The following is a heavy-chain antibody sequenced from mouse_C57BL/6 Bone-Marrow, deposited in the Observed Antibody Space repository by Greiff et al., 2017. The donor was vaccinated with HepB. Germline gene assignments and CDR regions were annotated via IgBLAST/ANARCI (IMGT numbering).Heavy chain of an antibody. V-gene: IGHV2-2*01. CDR1: GFSLTSYG. Sequence: QVQLKESGPGLVQPSQSLSITCTVSGFSLTSYGVHWVRQSPGKGLEWLGVIWSGGSTDYNAAFISRLSISKDNSKSQVFFKMNSLQADDTAIYYWASYYGSSLNAMDYWGQGTSVTVSS. CDR2: IWSGGST. D-gene: IGHD1-1*01. CDR3: ASYYGSSLNAMDY. J-gene: IGHJ4*01.